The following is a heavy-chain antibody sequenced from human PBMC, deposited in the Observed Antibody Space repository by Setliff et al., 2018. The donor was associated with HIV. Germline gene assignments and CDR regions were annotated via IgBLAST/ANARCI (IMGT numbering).Heavy chain of an antibody. Sequence: PSETLSLTCTVSGDSINNYHWSWIRQPPGEGLEFLGFFHYRGSPIYNPSLKSRVNISVDTPKNQFSLNLTSVTAADTAVYYCARSVARDYWYFGHWGRGTLVTVSS. CDR1: GDSINNYH. D-gene: IGHD6-6*01. CDR3: ARSVARDYWYFGH. CDR2: FHYRGSP. J-gene: IGHJ2*01. V-gene: IGHV4-59*01.